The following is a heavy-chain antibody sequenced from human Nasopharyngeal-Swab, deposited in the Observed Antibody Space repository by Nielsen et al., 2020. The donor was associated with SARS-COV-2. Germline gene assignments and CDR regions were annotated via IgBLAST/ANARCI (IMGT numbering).Heavy chain of an antibody. J-gene: IGHJ5*02. CDR3: ARGLGYSYGYSVWFDP. Sequence: SETLSLTCTVSGGSISSSSYYWGWIRQPPGKGLEWIGSIYYSGSTYYNPSLKSRVTISVDTSKNQFSLKLSSVTAADTAVYYCARGLGYSYGYSVWFDPWGQGTLVTVSS. CDR1: GGSISSSSYY. V-gene: IGHV4-39*01. D-gene: IGHD5-18*01. CDR2: IYYSGST.